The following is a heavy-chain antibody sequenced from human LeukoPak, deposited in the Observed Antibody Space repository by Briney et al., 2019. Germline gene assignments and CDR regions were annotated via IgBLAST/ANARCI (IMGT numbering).Heavy chain of an antibody. Sequence: PSETLSLTCTVSGGSISSYYWSWIRQPPGKGLEWIGEINHSGSTNYNPSLKSRVTISVDTSKNQFSLKLSSVTAADTAVYYCARGSRDGYNSLDYWGQGTLVTVSS. CDR2: INHSGST. J-gene: IGHJ4*02. CDR1: GGSISSYY. V-gene: IGHV4-34*01. D-gene: IGHD5-24*01. CDR3: ARGSRDGYNSLDY.